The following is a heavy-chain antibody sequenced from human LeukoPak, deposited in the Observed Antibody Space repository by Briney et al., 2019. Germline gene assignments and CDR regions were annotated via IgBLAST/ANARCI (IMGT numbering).Heavy chain of an antibody. CDR2: IYYSGST. CDR3: ASGDYGGNSGSFDY. V-gene: IGHV4-39*07. D-gene: IGHD4-23*01. Sequence: PSETLSLTCTVSGVSISSSSYYWGWIRQPPGKGLEWIGNIYYSGSTYYNPSLKSRVTISIDTSKNQFSLRLSSVTAADTAVYYCASGDYGGNSGSFDYWGQGTLVTVSS. J-gene: IGHJ4*02. CDR1: GVSISSSSYY.